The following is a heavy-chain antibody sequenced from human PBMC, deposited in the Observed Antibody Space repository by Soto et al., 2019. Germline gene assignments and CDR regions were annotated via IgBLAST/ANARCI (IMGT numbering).Heavy chain of an antibody. V-gene: IGHV3-11*01. CDR3: ARDLTGFLEWLWDSYYFDY. J-gene: IGHJ4*02. CDR1: GFTFSDYY. D-gene: IGHD3-3*01. CDR2: ISSSGSTI. Sequence: GGSLRLSCAASGFTFSDYYMSWIRQAPGKGLEWVSYISSSGSTIYYADSVKGRFTISRDNAKNSLYLQMNSLRAEDTAVYYCARDLTGFLEWLWDSYYFDYWGQGTLVTVSS.